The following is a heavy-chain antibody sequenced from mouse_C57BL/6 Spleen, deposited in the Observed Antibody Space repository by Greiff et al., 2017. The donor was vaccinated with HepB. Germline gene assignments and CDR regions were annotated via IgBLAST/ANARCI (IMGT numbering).Heavy chain of an antibody. CDR1: GYAFSSSW. J-gene: IGHJ4*01. CDR2: IYPGDGDT. Sequence: VQLQQSGPELVKPGASVKISCKASGYAFSSSWMNWVKQRPGKGLEWIGRIYPGDGDTNYNGKFKGKATLTADKSSSTAYMQLSSLTSEDSAVYFCARGGTTVVSYYAMDYWGQGTSVTVSS. V-gene: IGHV1-82*01. D-gene: IGHD1-1*01. CDR3: ARGGTTVVSYYAMDY.